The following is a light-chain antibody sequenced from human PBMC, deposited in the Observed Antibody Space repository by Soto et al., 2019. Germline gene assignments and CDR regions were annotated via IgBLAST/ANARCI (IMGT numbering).Light chain of an antibody. V-gene: IGLV2-14*01. Sequence: QSALTQPASVSGSPGQSITISCTGTSSDVGGYSYVSWYQQHPGKTPKLMIYEVSNRPSGVSHRFSGSKSGNTASLTISGLQTEDEADYYCSSFSSITREVFGGGTKGTVL. J-gene: IGLJ2*01. CDR1: SSDVGGYSY. CDR2: EVS. CDR3: SSFSSITREV.